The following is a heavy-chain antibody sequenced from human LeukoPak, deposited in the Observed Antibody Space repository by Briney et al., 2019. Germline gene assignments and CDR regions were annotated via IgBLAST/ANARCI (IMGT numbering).Heavy chain of an antibody. V-gene: IGHV4-39*01. D-gene: IGHD6-6*01. CDR3: ARHSTSSDSYNWFDS. J-gene: IGHJ5*01. CDR1: GGSISSSSYY. Sequence: SETLSLTCTVSGGSISSSSYYWGWIRQPPGKGLEWIGSIYYSGSTYYNPSLKSRVTISVDTSKNQFSLKLSSLTAADTSVYYCARHSTSSDSYNWFDSWGQGTLVTVSS. CDR2: IYYSGST.